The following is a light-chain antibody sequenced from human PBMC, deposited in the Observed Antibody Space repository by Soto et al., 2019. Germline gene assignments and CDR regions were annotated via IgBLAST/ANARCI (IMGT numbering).Light chain of an antibody. J-gene: IGLJ1*01. V-gene: IGLV2-23*01. CDR1: SSDIGSYNL. CDR2: EGT. CDR3: CSYGGRTTYV. Sequence: QSVLTQPASVSGSPGQSITISCTGTSSDIGSYNLVSWYQQHPGKAPKLIIYEGTKRPSGVSNRFSGSKSANTASLTVSGLQPEDEADYFCCSYGGRTTYVFGTXTXLTVL.